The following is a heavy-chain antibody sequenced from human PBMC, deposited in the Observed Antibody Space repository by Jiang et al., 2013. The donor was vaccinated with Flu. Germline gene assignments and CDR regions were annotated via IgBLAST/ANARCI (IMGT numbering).Heavy chain of an antibody. D-gene: IGHD4-11*01. V-gene: IGHV3-33*01. Sequence: FSSFGMHWVRQAPGKGLEWVAVIWHDGSNKYYGDSVKGRFTISRDNSQNTLFLQMNTLRAEDTAIYYCARDHPHDYNFDYWGQGTLVTVSS. CDR3: ARDHPHDYNFDY. J-gene: IGHJ4*02. CDR2: IWHDGSNK. CDR1: FSSFG.